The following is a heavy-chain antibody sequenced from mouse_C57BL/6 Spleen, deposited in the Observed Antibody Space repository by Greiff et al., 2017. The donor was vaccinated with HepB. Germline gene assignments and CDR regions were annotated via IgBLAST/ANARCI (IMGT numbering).Heavy chain of an antibody. Sequence: QVHVKQPGAELVKPGASVKMSCKASGYTFTSYWITWVKQRPGQGLEWIGDIYPGSGSTNYNEKFKSKATLTVDTSSSTAYMQLSSLTSEDSAVYYCASLYDYEESAMDYWGQGTSVTVSS. CDR2: IYPGSGST. CDR1: GYTFTSYW. V-gene: IGHV1-55*01. J-gene: IGHJ4*01. D-gene: IGHD2-4*01. CDR3: ASLYDYEESAMDY.